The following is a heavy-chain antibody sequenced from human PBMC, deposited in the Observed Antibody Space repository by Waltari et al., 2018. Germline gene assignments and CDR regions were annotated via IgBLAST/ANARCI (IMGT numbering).Heavy chain of an antibody. D-gene: IGHD3-3*01. CDR3: ARVPYYDFWSGKTPRRKYYLDY. Sequence: QVQLQQWGAGLLKPSETLSLTCAVYGGSFSGYYWSWIRQPPGKGLEWIGEINHSGSTNYNPALKRRVTISVDTSKNQFSLKRSSVTAADTAVYYCARVPYYDFWSGKTPRRKYYLDYWGQGTLVTVSS. CDR2: INHSGST. V-gene: IGHV4-34*01. J-gene: IGHJ4*02. CDR1: GGSFSGYY.